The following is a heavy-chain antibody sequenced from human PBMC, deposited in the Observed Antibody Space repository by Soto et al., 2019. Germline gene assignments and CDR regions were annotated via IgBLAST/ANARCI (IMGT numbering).Heavy chain of an antibody. D-gene: IGHD2-21*01. Sequence: PSETLSLTCSVSGDSISSHYWSWIRQPPGKGLEWIGYISNSGTTNYNPSLKSRVTISSDTSKNQFFLKLSSVTAADTAVYYCGRHLFSDVWGQGTTVTVS. J-gene: IGHJ6*02. CDR1: GDSISSHY. V-gene: IGHV4-59*08. CDR3: GRHLFSDV. CDR2: ISNSGTT.